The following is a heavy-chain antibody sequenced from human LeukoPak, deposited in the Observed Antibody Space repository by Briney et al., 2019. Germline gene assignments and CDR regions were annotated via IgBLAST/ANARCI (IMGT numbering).Heavy chain of an antibody. J-gene: IGHJ5*02. CDR3: GPTGECLAYANWFDT. Sequence: SETLSLTCTVSGGSITGDYWSWIRRPPGKGLEWIGYIFYTGSTNYNPSLKSRVTISIDTSKNQFSLNLSSVTAADTAMYARGPTGECLAYANWFDTWGQGSLVTVSS. CDR1: GGSITGDY. V-gene: IGHV4-59*01. D-gene: IGHD3-10*01. CDR2: IFYTGST.